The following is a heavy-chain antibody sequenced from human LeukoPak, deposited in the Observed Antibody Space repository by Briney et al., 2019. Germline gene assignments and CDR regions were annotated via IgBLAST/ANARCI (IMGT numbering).Heavy chain of an antibody. CDR1: GFTFSSYV. CDR3: AKSGCGNPSCYVNY. J-gene: IGHJ4*02. Sequence: GGSLRLSCAASGFTFSSYVMSWVRQAPGKGLEWVAVISYDGSNKYYADSVKGRFTISRDNSKNTLYLQMNSLRAEDTAVYYCAKSGCGNPSCYVNYWGQGTLVTVAS. D-gene: IGHD2-2*01. CDR2: ISYDGSNK. V-gene: IGHV3-30*18.